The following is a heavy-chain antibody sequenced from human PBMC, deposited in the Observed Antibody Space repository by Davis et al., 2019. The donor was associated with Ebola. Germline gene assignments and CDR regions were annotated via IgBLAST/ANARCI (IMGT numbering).Heavy chain of an antibody. V-gene: IGHV3-23*01. J-gene: IGHJ4*02. CDR2: ISVTGADI. D-gene: IGHD1-26*01. CDR1: GFTFSNYA. Sequence: GESLKISCAASGFTFSNYAMSWVRQAPGGGLEWVAGISVTGADIKYADSVKGRFTISRDNAKNSLYLQMNSLRAEDTAVYYCAKDWEGTWELGLWGQGTLVTVSS. CDR3: AKDWEGTWELGL.